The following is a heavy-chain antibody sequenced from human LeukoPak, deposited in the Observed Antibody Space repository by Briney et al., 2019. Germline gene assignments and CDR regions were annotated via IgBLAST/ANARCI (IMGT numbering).Heavy chain of an antibody. Sequence: GGSLRLSCAASGFTFSTYWMHWVRQAPGKGLVGVAQINSDGSSTSYADSVKGQFTISRDNAKNSLYLQMNSLRAEDTAVYYCARDNPRESPFDYWGQGTLVTVSS. V-gene: IGHV3-74*01. CDR1: GFTFSTYW. D-gene: IGHD1-14*01. J-gene: IGHJ4*02. CDR2: INSDGSST. CDR3: ARDNPRESPFDY.